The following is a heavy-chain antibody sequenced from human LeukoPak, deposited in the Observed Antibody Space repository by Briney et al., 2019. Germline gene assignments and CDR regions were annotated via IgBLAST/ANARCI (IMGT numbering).Heavy chain of an antibody. D-gene: IGHD2-2*01. CDR3: ARRKVYCSSTSCQWYYYMGV. CDR1: GYTFTSYD. V-gene: IGHV1-8*01. Sequence: ASLKVSCKASGYTFTSYDINWVRPATGQGLEWMGWMNPNSGNTGYAQKFQGRVTMTRNTSISTAYMELSILRSEDTAVYYCARRKVYCSSTSCQWYYYMGVWGKGTTVTVSS. J-gene: IGHJ6*03. CDR2: MNPNSGNT.